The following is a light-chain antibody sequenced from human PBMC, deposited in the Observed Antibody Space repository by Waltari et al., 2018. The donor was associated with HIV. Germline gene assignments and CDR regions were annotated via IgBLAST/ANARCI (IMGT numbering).Light chain of an antibody. J-gene: IGLJ3*02. CDR3: LTWGTGLPEV. CDR2: RESDGSH. V-gene: IGLV4-69*01. CDR1: SGHSNYA. Sequence: QLVLTQSPSASASLGASVKPTCTLSSGHSNYAIAWHKQQPGKGPRYLMKRESDGSHIKGDGTPVPFSPSRSAAERYLTISTLQSEYEADYYSLTWGTGLPEVFG.